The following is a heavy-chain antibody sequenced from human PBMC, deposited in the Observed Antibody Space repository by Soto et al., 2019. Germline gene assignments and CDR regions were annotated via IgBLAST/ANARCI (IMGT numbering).Heavy chain of an antibody. J-gene: IGHJ3*02. V-gene: IGHV1-2*04. Sequence: GASVKVSCKASGYTFTGYYMHWVRQAPGQGLEWMGWINPNSGGTNYAQKFQGWVTMTRGTSISTAYMELSRLRSDDTAVYYCARDSKGSSGRNEAFDIWGQGTMVTVSS. CDR1: GYTFTGYY. CDR3: ARDSKGSSGRNEAFDI. CDR2: INPNSGGT. D-gene: IGHD6-19*01.